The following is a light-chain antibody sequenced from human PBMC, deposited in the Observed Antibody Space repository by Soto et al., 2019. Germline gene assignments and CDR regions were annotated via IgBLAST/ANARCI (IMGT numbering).Light chain of an antibody. CDR1: QSVISSY. V-gene: IGKV3-20*01. Sequence: EIVLTQSPGTLSLSPGERATLSCRASQSVISSYLAWYQQKSGQAPRLFIYGASNRATGIPDRFSGSGSGTDVTLTISRLEPEDFAMYYCQQYGSSLWTFGQGTKVEI. J-gene: IGKJ1*01. CDR3: QQYGSSLWT. CDR2: GAS.